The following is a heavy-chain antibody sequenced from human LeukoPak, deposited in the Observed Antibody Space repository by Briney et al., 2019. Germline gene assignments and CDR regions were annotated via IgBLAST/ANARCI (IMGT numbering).Heavy chain of an antibody. CDR2: ISSSSSYI. CDR3: ARSHVDYNWFDP. V-gene: IGHV3-21*01. J-gene: IGHJ5*02. Sequence: GGSLRLSCAASGFTFSSYSMNWVRQAPGKGLEWVSSISSSSSYIYYADSVKGRFTISRDNAKNSLYLQVNSLRAEDTAVYYCARSHVDYNWFDPWGQGTLVTVSS. CDR1: GFTFSSYS. D-gene: IGHD5-12*01.